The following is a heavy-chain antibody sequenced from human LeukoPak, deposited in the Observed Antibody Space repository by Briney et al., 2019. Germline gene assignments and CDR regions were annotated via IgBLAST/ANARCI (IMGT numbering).Heavy chain of an antibody. CDR1: GGTFSSYA. Sequence: ASVKVSCKASGGTFSSYAISWVRQAPGQGLEWMGGIIPMFGTANYAQKFQDRVTITADESTSTAYMELSSLRSEDTAVYYCARRSGDYGDHLDYNWFDPWGQGTLVTVSS. D-gene: IGHD4-17*01. CDR2: IIPMFGTA. V-gene: IGHV1-69*13. J-gene: IGHJ5*02. CDR3: ARRSGDYGDHLDYNWFDP.